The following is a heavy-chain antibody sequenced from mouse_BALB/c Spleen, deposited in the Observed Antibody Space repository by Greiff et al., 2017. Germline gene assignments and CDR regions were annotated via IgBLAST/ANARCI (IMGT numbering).Heavy chain of an antibody. CDR2: IYWDDDK. CDR3: ARRRGELTGTGWFAY. V-gene: IGHV8-12*01. D-gene: IGHD4-1*01. J-gene: IGHJ3*01. CDR1: GFSLSTSGMG. Sequence: QVTLKVSGPGILQPSQTLSLTCSFSGFSLSTSGMGVSWIRQPSGKGLEWLAHIYWDDDKRYNPSLKSRLTISKDTSSNQVFLKITSVDTADTATYYCARRRGELTGTGWFAYWGQGTLVTVSA.